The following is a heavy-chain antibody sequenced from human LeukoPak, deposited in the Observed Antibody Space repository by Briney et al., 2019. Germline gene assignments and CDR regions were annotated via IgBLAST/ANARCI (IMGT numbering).Heavy chain of an antibody. CDR1: GGSISSSSYY. Sequence: PSETLSLTCSVSGGSISSSSYYWGWIRQPPGKGLEWIGSIYYSGSGSTYYNPSLKSRVTIFVDTSKNQFSLKLSSVTAADTAVYYCASVPPSIAVAGTDDYWGQGTLVTVSS. CDR3: ASVPPSIAVAGTDDY. CDR2: IYYSGSGST. V-gene: IGHV4-39*01. J-gene: IGHJ4*02. D-gene: IGHD6-19*01.